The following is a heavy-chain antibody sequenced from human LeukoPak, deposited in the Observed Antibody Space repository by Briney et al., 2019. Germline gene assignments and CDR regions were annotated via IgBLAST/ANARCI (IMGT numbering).Heavy chain of an antibody. CDR1: GGSISSYY. Sequence: SETLSLTCTDSGGSISSYYWSWIRQPAGKGLEWIGYIYYSGSTNYNPSLKSRVTISVDTSKNQFSLKLSSVTAADTAVYYCARDSSSWQNNWFDPWGQGTLVTVSS. V-gene: IGHV4-59*01. CDR2: IYYSGST. J-gene: IGHJ5*02. D-gene: IGHD6-13*01. CDR3: ARDSSSWQNNWFDP.